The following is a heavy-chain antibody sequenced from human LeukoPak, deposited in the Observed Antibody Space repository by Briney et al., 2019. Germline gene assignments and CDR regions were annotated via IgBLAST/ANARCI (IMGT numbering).Heavy chain of an antibody. CDR2: IIPILGIA. V-gene: IGHV1-69*04. CDR1: GGTFSSYA. CDR3: ARDPEFDRPLYAFDI. J-gene: IGHJ3*02. Sequence: GASVNVSCKASGGTFSSYAISWVRQTPGQGLEWMGRIIPILGIANYAQKFQGRVTITADKSTSTAYMELSSLRSEDTAVYYCARDPEFDRPLYAFDIWGQGTMVTVSS.